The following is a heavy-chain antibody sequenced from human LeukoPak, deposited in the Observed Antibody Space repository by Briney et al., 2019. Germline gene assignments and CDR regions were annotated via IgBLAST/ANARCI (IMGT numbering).Heavy chain of an antibody. CDR3: ASQLYYYDSSGYYWFDP. V-gene: IGHV4-59*01. J-gene: IGHJ5*02. Sequence: SETLSLTCSVSGGSISSYYWSWIRQPPGKELEWFGYIYYSGSTNYNPSLKSRVTISVDASKNQFSLKLSSVTAADTAVYYCASQLYYYDSSGYYWFDPWGQGTLVTVSS. CDR1: GGSISSYY. D-gene: IGHD3-22*01. CDR2: IYYSGST.